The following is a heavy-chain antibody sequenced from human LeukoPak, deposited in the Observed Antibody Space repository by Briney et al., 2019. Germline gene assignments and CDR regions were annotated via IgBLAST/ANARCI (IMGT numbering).Heavy chain of an antibody. CDR2: IYYSGST. D-gene: IGHD2-21*02. J-gene: IGHJ4*02. CDR3: AGLVVVTATSFDY. CDR1: RGSIRTSDYY. V-gene: IGHV4-30-4*01. Sequence: SETLSLTCAVSRGSIRTSDYYWEWIRQPPGKGLEWIGYIYYSGSTYYNPSLKSRVTISVDTSKNQFSLKLSSVTAADTAVYYCAGLVVVTATSFDYWGQGTLVTVSS.